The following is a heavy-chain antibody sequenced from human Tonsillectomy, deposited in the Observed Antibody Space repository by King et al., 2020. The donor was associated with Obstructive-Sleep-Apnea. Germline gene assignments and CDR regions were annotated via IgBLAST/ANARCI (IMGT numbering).Heavy chain of an antibody. CDR3: AGGRGDYVWGSTYYYYYGMDV. CDR1: GGSFSGYY. CDR2: INHSGST. Sequence: VQLQQWGAGLLKPSETLSLTCAVYGGSFSGYYWSWIRQPPGKGLEWIGEINHSGSTNYNPSLKSRVTISVDTSKNQFSLKLSSVTAADTAVYYCAGGRGDYVWGSTYYYYYGMDVWGQGTTVTVSS. J-gene: IGHJ6*02. V-gene: IGHV4-34*01. D-gene: IGHD3-16*01.